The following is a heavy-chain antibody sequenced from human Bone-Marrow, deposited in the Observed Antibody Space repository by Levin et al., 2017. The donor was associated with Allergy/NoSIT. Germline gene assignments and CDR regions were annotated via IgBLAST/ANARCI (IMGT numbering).Heavy chain of an antibody. J-gene: IGHJ4*02. D-gene: IGHD6-13*01. Sequence: GGSLRLSCAASGFTFSSYTMNWVRQAPGKGLEWVSYISSSSSTIYYADSVRGRFTISRDNAKNSLYLQMNSLRVEDTAVYYCVRDRRQQLVPYYFDYWGQGTLVSVSS. CDR2: ISSSSSTI. CDR3: VRDRRQQLVPYYFDY. CDR1: GFTFSSYT. V-gene: IGHV3-48*01.